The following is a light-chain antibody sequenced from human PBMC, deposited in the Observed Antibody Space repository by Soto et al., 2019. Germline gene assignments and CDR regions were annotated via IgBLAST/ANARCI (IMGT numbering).Light chain of an antibody. CDR2: DTS. CDR1: QGIGDT. Sequence: EIVMTQSPATLSVSPGEGATLSCRASQGIGDTLAWYQQKPGQTPRLLIYDTSIRATGVPARVSGSRSGAEFTLTISNLQSEDVAAYYCQQYDNLPYTFGQGTKLEIK. J-gene: IGKJ2*01. CDR3: QQYDNLPYT. V-gene: IGKV3-15*01.